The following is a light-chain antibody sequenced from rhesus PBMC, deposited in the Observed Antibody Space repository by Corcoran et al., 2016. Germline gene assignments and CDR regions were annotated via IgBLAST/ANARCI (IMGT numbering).Light chain of an antibody. J-gene: IGKJ4*01. CDR2: LGS. CDR1: QILLHSDGYTY. Sequence: DIVMTQTPLSLPVTPGEPASISCRSSQILLHSDGYTYLDWYLQKPGQFPLLLIYLGSKRASGVPVRFRGKGSGTEFTLKVSGVEAEDVGVYYCMQSAQLPLTFGGGTKVEIK. V-gene: IGKV2-78*01. CDR3: MQSAQLPLT.